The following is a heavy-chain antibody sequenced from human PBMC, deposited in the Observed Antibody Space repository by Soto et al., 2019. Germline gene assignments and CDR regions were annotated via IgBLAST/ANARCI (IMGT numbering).Heavy chain of an antibody. CDR1: GDSVTSVNYF. CDR2: ISNSGST. Sequence: SETLSLTCAVSGDSVTSVNYFWTWIRQPPGGGLEWIGYISNSGSTYYNPSLKSRVTISVDRSKNQFSLKLSSVTAADTAVYYCARGTDGMDVWGQGTTVTVSS. D-gene: IGHD4-17*01. V-gene: IGHV4-61*01. CDR3: ARGTDGMDV. J-gene: IGHJ6*02.